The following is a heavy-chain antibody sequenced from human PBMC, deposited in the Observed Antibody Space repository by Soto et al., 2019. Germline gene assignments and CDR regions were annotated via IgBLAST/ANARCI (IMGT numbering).Heavy chain of an antibody. V-gene: IGHV3-30*18. Sequence: VQLVESGGGGVQPGRSLRLSCVASGFTFSSYGIHWVRQAPGKGLEWVAVIPSDGNTKYYADSVKGRFTISRDNSKNSPDLQMDSMRPEDTAVYYCAKEVAGAGDFHYWGDGTLVTVSS. CDR3: AKEVAGAGDFHY. CDR1: GFTFSSYG. D-gene: IGHD6-19*01. J-gene: IGHJ4*01. CDR2: IPSDGNTK.